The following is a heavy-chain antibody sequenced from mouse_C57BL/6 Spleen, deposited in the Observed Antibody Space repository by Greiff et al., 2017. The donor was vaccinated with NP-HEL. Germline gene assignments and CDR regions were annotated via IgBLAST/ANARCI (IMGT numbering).Heavy chain of an antibody. CDR1: GYTFTSYW. Sequence: QVQLQQPGAELVRPGSSVKLSCKASGYTFTSYWMHWVKQRPIQGLEWIGNIDPSDSEPHYNQKFKDKATLTVDKSSSTAYMQLSSLTSEDSAVYYCARSWCTTLYYFDYWGQGTTLTVSS. D-gene: IGHD1-1*01. CDR2: IDPSDSEP. V-gene: IGHV1-52*01. J-gene: IGHJ2*01. CDR3: ARSWCTTLYYFDY.